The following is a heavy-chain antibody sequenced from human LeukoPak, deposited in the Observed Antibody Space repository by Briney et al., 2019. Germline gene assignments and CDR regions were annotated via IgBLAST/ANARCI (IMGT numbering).Heavy chain of an antibody. Sequence: PGRSLRLSCVASGFFFDDYGMHWVRQVPGKGLEWVSGISWQSRTRKYADSVRGRFTISRDNAKNSLYLQMNSLRDEDTAVYYCARAPREGMDVWGQGTTVTVSS. D-gene: IGHD1-14*01. CDR2: ISWQSRTR. V-gene: IGHV3-9*01. J-gene: IGHJ6*02. CDR3: ARAPREGMDV. CDR1: GFFFDDYG.